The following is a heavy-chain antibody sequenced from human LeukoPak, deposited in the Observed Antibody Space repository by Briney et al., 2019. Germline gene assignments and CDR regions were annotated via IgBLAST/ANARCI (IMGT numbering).Heavy chain of an antibody. CDR3: TTDHHTIFGVPEDY. J-gene: IGHJ4*02. CDR2: IKSKTDGGTT. V-gene: IGHV3-15*01. D-gene: IGHD3-3*01. CDR1: GFTFSNAW. Sequence: GGSLRLSCAASGFTFSNAWMSWVRQAPGKGLEWVGRIKSKTDGGTTDYAAPVKGRFTISRDDSKNTLYLQMNSLKTEDTAVYYCTTDHHTIFGVPEDYWGQGTLVTVSS.